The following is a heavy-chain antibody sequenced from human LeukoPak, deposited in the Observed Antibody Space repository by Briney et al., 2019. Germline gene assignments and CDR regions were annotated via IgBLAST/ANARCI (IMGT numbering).Heavy chain of an antibody. D-gene: IGHD5-18*01. Sequence: GGSLRLSCAASGFTFSTFAMAWVRQAPGKGLEWVSTITNIGDSTYYADPARGRFTISRDNFKNTLFLQMTSLRAEDTAVYYCAKDRWARGFSYNYAFDYWGQGALVTVSS. V-gene: IGHV3-23*01. CDR1: GFTFSTFA. CDR2: ITNIGDST. J-gene: IGHJ4*02. CDR3: AKDRWARGFSYNYAFDY.